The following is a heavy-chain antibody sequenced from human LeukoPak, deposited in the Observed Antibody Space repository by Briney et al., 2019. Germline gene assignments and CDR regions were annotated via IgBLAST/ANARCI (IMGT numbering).Heavy chain of an antibody. CDR3: ARGGGGNSLYYYYMDV. J-gene: IGHJ6*03. CDR2: IYSGGST. V-gene: IGHV3-53*01. CDR1: GFTVSSNY. Sequence: PGGSLRLSCAASGFTVSSNYMSWVRQAPGKGLEWVSVIYSGGSTYYADSVKGRFTISRDNSKNTLYLQMNSLRAEDTAVYYCARGGGGNSLYYYYMDVWGKGTTVTVSS. D-gene: IGHD4-23*01.